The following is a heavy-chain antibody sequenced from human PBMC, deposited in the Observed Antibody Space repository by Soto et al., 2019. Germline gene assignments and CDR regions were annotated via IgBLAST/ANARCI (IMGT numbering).Heavy chain of an antibody. D-gene: IGHD4-17*01. CDR2: ISGSGGST. V-gene: IGHV3-23*01. CDR1: GFTFSSYA. J-gene: IGHJ4*02. CDR3: AKDFYQHGDYKPTAFDY. Sequence: PGGSLRLSCAASGFTFSSYAMSWVRQAPGKGLEWVSAISGSGGSTYYADSVKGRFTISRDNSKNTLYLQMNSLRAEDTAVYYCAKDFYQHGDYKPTAFDYWGQGTLVTVSS.